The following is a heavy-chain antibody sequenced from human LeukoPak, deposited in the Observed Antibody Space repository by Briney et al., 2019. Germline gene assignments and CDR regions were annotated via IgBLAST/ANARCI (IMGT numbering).Heavy chain of an antibody. Sequence: GGSRRLSCAASGFTFSSYAMNWVRQAPGRGLEWVSGFSGSGGTTYYADSVKGRFTISRDNSKNTLYLQMNSLRAEDTAVYYCANGNRCTSPNCLGYYYFYMDVWGKGTTVTVSS. CDR1: GFTFSSYA. CDR2: FSGSGGTT. CDR3: ANGNRCTSPNCLGYYYFYMDV. V-gene: IGHV3-23*01. J-gene: IGHJ6*03. D-gene: IGHD2-8*01.